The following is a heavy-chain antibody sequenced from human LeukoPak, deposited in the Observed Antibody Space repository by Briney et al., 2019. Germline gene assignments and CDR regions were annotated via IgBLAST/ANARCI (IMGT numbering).Heavy chain of an antibody. J-gene: IGHJ4*02. CDR2: INPNSGET. CDR3: ARVLFNSGYDY. V-gene: IGHV1-2*02. D-gene: IGHD3-9*01. CDR1: GSTFTGAY. Sequence: ASVKVSCKTSGSTFTGAYMHWVRQAPGQGLEWMGWINPNSGETKFAQRFQGRVTLIRDTAISTVYMDLGGPRSDDTAVYYCARVLFNSGYDYWGQGSLVTVSS.